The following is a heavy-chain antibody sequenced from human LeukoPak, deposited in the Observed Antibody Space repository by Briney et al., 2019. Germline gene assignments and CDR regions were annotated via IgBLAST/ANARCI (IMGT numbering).Heavy chain of an antibody. CDR2: INPNSGGT. J-gene: IGHJ6*03. V-gene: IGHV1-2*02. CDR1: GYTFTSYG. CDR3: AREGCSGGSCYSNYYYMDV. D-gene: IGHD2-15*01. Sequence: ASVKVSCKASGYTFTSYGISWVRQAPGQGLEWMGWINPNSGGTNYAQKFQGRVTMTRDTSISTAYMELSRLRSDDTAVYYCAREGCSGGSCYSNYYYMDVWGKGTTVTVSS.